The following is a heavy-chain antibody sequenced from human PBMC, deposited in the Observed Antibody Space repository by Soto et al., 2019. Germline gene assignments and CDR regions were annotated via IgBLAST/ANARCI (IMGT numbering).Heavy chain of an antibody. CDR1: GGSISSYY. J-gene: IGHJ4*02. V-gene: IGHV4-59*01. CDR3: ARHGRCSPSSGHWLNEY. Sequence: SATLSLTCTFSGGSISSYYWSWIRQPPGKGLEWIGYIYFRGTTNYNPSLKSRVTMSADTSKNQFSLKLNSVTAADTAVYYCARHGRCSPSSGHWLNEYWDQRTPDTVS. D-gene: IGHD3-22*01. CDR2: IYFRGTT.